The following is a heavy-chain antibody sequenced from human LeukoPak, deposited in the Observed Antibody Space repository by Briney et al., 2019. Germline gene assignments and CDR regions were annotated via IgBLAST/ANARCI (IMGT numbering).Heavy chain of an antibody. CDR1: GFTFSSYG. J-gene: IGHJ4*03. CDR2: IWYDGNNK. CDR3: ANALMGSYFEC. D-gene: IGHD7-27*01. V-gene: IGHV3-33*03. Sequence: PGGSLRLSCAASGFTFSSYGMHWVRQAPGKGLEWVAVIWYDGNNKYYADSVKGRFTISRDNAKNTLFLQMTSLRAEDTAVYYCANALMGSYFECWGQGTLVTVSS.